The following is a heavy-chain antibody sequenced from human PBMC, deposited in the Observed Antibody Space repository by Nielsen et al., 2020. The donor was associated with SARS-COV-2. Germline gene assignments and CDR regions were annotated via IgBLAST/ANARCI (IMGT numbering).Heavy chain of an antibody. CDR1: GFTFSSYG. CDR2: IWYDGSNK. D-gene: IGHD2-15*01. Sequence: GESLKISCAASGFTFSSYGMHWVRQAPGKGLEWVTVIWYDGSNKYYADSVKGRFTISRDNAKNSLYLQMNSLRAEDTALYYCAKDIGCSGGSCYLNYYYGMDVWGQGTTVTVSS. J-gene: IGHJ6*02. CDR3: AKDIGCSGGSCYLNYYYGMDV. V-gene: IGHV3-33*03.